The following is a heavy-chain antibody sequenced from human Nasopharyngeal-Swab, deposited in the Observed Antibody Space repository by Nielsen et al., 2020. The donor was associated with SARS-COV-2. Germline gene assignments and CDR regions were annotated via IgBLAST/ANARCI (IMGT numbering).Heavy chain of an antibody. CDR3: ARGQAGYCSSTSCCPCYYYYYMDV. D-gene: IGHD2-2*01. CDR1: GFTFSSYS. CDR2: ISSSSSYI. J-gene: IGHJ6*03. Sequence: GGSLRLSCAASGFTFSSYSMNWVRQAPGKGLEWVSSISSSSSYIYYADSVKGRFTISRDNAKNPLYLQMNSLRAEDTAVYYCARGQAGYCSSTSCCPCYYYYYMDVWGKGTTVTVSS. V-gene: IGHV3-21*01.